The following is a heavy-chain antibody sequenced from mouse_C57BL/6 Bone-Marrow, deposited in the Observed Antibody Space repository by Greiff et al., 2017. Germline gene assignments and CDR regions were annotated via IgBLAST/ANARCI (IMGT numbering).Heavy chain of an antibody. V-gene: IGHV1-59*01. CDR3: ARSSLLLLRLQYYAMDY. J-gene: IGHJ4*01. D-gene: IGHD3-2*02. Sequence: VQLQQPGAELVRPGTSVKLSCKASGYTFTSYWMHWVKQRPGQGLEWIGVIDPSDSYTNYNQKFKGKATLTVDTSSSTAYMQLSSLTSEDSAVYYCARSSLLLLRLQYYAMDYWGQGTSVTVSS. CDR2: IDPSDSYT. CDR1: GYTFTSYW.